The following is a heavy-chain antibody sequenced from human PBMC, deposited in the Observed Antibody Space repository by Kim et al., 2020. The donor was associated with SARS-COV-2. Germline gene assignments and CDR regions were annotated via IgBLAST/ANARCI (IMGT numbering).Heavy chain of an antibody. Sequence: SETLSLTCTVSGGSISSYYWSWIRQPPGKGLEWIGYIYYSGSTNYNPSLKSRVTISVDTSKNQFSLKLSSVTAADTAVYYCARDRRGGDILTGYTPGDW. CDR1: GGSISSYY. CDR3: ARDRRGGDILTGYTPGDW. J-gene: IGHJ5*01. CDR2: IYYSGST. D-gene: IGHD3-9*01. V-gene: IGHV4-59*01.